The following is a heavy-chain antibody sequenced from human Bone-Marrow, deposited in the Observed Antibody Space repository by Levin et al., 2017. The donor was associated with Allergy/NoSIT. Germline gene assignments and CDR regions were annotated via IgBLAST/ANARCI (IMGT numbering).Heavy chain of an antibody. Sequence: SETLSLTCTVSGGSVNKGGSYWTWIRQHPGKGLEWIGNVYFTGHTFYNPSLKSRLSISSDTSTNQFYLELTSVTAAETAVYYCATGELWCDYWGRGTLVTVSS. J-gene: IGHJ4*02. CDR3: ATGELWCDY. CDR1: GGSVNKGGSY. V-gene: IGHV4-31*03. D-gene: IGHD5-18*01. CDR2: VYFTGHT.